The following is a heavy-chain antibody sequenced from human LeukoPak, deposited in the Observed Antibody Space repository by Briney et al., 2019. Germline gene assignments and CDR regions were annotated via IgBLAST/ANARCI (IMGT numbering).Heavy chain of an antibody. V-gene: IGHV4-39*01. CDR3: ARQGANYDILTGYSARDAFDI. CDR2: IYYSGST. J-gene: IGHJ3*02. Sequence: SETLSLTCTVSGGSISSSSYYWGWIRQPPGKGLEWIGSIYYSGSTHYNPSLKSRVTISVDTSKNQFSLKLSSVTAADTAVYYCARQGANYDILTGYSARDAFDIWGQGTMVTVSS. D-gene: IGHD3-9*01. CDR1: GGSISSSSYY.